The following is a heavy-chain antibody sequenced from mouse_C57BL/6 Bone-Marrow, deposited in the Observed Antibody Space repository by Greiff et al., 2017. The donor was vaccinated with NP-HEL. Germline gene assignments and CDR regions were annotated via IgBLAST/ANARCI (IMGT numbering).Heavy chain of an antibody. CDR2: FYPGSGSI. V-gene: IGHV1-62-2*01. CDR3: ARHALDWAGFAY. J-gene: IGHJ3*01. CDR1: GYTFTEYT. D-gene: IGHD4-1*01. Sequence: VHLVESGAELVKPGASVKLSCKASGYTFTEYTIHWVKQRSGQGLEWIGWFYPGSGSIKYNEKFKDKAKLTADNSSSTVYIELSRLTSEDSAVYFCARHALDWAGFAYWGQGTLVTVSA.